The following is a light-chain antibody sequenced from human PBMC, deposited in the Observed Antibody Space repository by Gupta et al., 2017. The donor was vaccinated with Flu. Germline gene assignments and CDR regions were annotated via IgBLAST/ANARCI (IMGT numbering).Light chain of an antibody. V-gene: IGKV3-15*01. Sequence: SPVTLSVSPGERATLSCRASQTVSSSLAWYQQKPGQAPRLLIHTASTRAAGIPARFSGSGSGTDFNLTISSLQSEDVGVYYWQQYISWRTFGQGTLLEIK. CDR2: TAS. J-gene: IGKJ2*01. CDR1: QTVSSS. CDR3: QQYISWRT.